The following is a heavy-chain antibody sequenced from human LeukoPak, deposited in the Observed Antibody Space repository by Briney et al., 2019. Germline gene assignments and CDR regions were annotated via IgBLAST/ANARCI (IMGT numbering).Heavy chain of an antibody. CDR1: GYTFTSYD. CDR2: MNPNSGNT. Sequence: ASVKVSCKASGYTFTSYDINWVRQATGQGLEWMGWMNPNSGNTGYAQKFQGRVTITRNTSISTAYMELSSLRSEDTAVYYCARAVRGCCSSTSCYYGYYYYMDVWGKGTTVTVSS. D-gene: IGHD2-2*01. J-gene: IGHJ6*03. CDR3: ARAVRGCCSSTSCYYGYYYYMDV. V-gene: IGHV1-8*03.